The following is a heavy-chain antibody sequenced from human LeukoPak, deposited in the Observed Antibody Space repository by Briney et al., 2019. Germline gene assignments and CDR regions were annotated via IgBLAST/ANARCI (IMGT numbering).Heavy chain of an antibody. V-gene: IGHV4-61*02. J-gene: IGHJ6*03. D-gene: IGHD6-19*01. CDR1: GGSISSGNYY. CDR2: IYTSGST. Sequence: KTSETLSLTCTVSGGSISSGNYYWSWIRQPAGKGLEWIGRIYTSGSTNYNPSLKSRVTISVDTSKNQFSLKLSSVTAADTAVYYCARDGGSGWYLGYYYYYMDVWGKGTTVTVSS. CDR3: ARDGGSGWYLGYYYYYMDV.